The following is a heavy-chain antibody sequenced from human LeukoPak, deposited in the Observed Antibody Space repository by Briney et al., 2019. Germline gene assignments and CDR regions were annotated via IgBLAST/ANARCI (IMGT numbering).Heavy chain of an antibody. CDR2: IYHSGST. D-gene: IGHD3-9*01. CDR1: GGSISSSNW. Sequence: SETLSLTCAVSGGSISSSNWWSWVRQPPGKGLEWIGEIYHSGSTNYNPSLKSRVIISVDKSKNQFSLNLTSVTAADTAVYYCARREGELRYFDWLTPRDWGQGTLVTVSS. V-gene: IGHV4-4*02. J-gene: IGHJ4*02. CDR3: ARREGELRYFDWLTPRD.